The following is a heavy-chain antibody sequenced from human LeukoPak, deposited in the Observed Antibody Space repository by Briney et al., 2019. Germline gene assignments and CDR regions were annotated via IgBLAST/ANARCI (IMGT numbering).Heavy chain of an antibody. CDR3: ARDFGYCSGGTCYTVLDY. V-gene: IGHV3-7*01. CDR2: IKHDGSEK. J-gene: IGHJ4*02. Sequence: GGSLRLSCAASGFTFSSYAMSWVRQAPGKGLEWVANIKHDGSEKYYADSVKGRFTISRDNAKDSLYLQMNSPRAEDTAVYYCARDFGYCSGGTCYTVLDYWGQGTLVTVSS. CDR1: GFTFSSYA. D-gene: IGHD2-15*01.